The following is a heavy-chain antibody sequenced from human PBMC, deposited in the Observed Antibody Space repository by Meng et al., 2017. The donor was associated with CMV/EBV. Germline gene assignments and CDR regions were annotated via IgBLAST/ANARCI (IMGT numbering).Heavy chain of an antibody. CDR2: IRYDGSNK. Sequence: GESLKISCAASGFTFSSYGMHWVRQASGKGLEWVAFIRYDGSNKYYADSVKGRFTISRDNSKNTLYLQMNSLRAEDTAVYYCAKHAGSYYSYYYYYGMDVWGQGTTVTVSS. CDR1: GFTFSSYG. D-gene: IGHD1-26*01. V-gene: IGHV3-30*02. CDR3: AKHAGSYYSYYYYYGMDV. J-gene: IGHJ6*02.